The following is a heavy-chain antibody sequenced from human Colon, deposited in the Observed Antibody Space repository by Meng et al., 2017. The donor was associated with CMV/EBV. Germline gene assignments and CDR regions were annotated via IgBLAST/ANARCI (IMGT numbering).Heavy chain of an antibody. J-gene: IGHJ4*02. V-gene: IGHV3-30*18. Sequence: CAASRVPCRTYGMHWVRQAPGKGLEWVALISNDGSSTDYLDSVKGRFTISRDNSKNTLYLQMNNLRDEDTAIYYCAKVGLHGYYFDYWGQGTLVTVSS. CDR1: RVPCRTYG. CDR3: AKVGLHGYYFDY. D-gene: IGHD3/OR15-3a*01. CDR2: ISNDGSST.